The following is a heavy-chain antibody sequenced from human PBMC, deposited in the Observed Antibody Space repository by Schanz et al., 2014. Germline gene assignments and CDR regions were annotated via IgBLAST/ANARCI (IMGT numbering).Heavy chain of an antibody. CDR3: ARDYYDILTGYPYDTFDI. V-gene: IGHV1-2*06. Sequence: QVQLVQSGAEVKKPGASVKISFNSSLYTFNYYYIYFFLHSPLQFLDFIGRINPNSGGTNYAQKFQGRVTMTRDTSISTAYMELRRLRSDDTAVYYCARDYYDILTGYPYDTFDIWGQGTMVTVSS. D-gene: IGHD3-9*01. J-gene: IGHJ3*02. CDR2: INPNSGGT. CDR1: LYTFNYYY.